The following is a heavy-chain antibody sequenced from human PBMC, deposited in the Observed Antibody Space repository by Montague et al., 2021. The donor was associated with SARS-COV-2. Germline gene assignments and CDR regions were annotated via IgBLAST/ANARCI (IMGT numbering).Heavy chain of an antibody. CDR3: AWDIGGSTVTTGGVDY. D-gene: IGHD4-11*01. CDR1: GGSISSGGYY. Sequence: TLSLTCTVSGGSISSGGYYWSWIRQPPGKGLEWIRYIYYSGSTYYNPSLKSRVTISVDTSKNQFSLKLSSVTAADTAVYYCAWDIGGSTVTTGGVDYWGQGTLVTVSS. J-gene: IGHJ4*02. CDR2: IYYSGST. V-gene: IGHV4-31*03.